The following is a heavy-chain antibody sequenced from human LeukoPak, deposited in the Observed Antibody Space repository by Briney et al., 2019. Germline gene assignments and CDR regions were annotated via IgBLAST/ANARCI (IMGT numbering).Heavy chain of an antibody. J-gene: IGHJ4*02. CDR2: IYYSGST. Sequence: GYIYYSGSTNYNPSLKSRVTISVDTSKNQFSLKLSSVTAADTAVYYCARAGNSGYDYIDYWGQGALVTVSS. V-gene: IGHV4-59*01. D-gene: IGHD5-12*01. CDR3: ARAGNSGYDYIDY.